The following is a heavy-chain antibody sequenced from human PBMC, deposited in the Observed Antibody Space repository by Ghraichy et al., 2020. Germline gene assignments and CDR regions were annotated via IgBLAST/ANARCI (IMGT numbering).Heavy chain of an antibody. CDR2: IYTSGST. J-gene: IGHJ3*02. CDR3: ARLPPAAHAFDI. CDR1: GGSISSGSYY. D-gene: IGHD2-2*01. Sequence: SQTLSLTCTVSGGSISSGSYYWSWIRQPAGKGLEWIGRIYTSGSTNYNPSLKSRVTISVDTSKNQFSLKLSSVTAADTAVYYCARLPPAAHAFDIWGQGTMVTVSS. V-gene: IGHV4-61*02.